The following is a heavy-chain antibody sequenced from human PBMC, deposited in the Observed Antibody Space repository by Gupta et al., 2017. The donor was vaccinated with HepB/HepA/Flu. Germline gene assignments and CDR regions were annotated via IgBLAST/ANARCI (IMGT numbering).Heavy chain of an antibody. J-gene: IGHJ4*02. Sequence: QVQLVQSGAEVKKPGASVTVSCKASGYTFTSYSLHWVRQAPGQGLEWMGIINPSGGSKSYAQKFQGRVTMTRDTSTSTVYMELSSLRSEDTAVYYCARVSYGSGDPIFDYWGQGTLVTVSS. CDR1: GYTFTSYS. V-gene: IGHV1-46*01. CDR2: INPSGGSK. D-gene: IGHD6-19*01. CDR3: ARVSYGSGDPIFDY.